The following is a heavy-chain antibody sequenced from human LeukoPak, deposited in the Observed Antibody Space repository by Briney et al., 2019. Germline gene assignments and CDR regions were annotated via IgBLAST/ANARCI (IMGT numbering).Heavy chain of an antibody. J-gene: IGHJ3*02. CDR2: ISGSGGST. D-gene: IGHD3-9*01. CDR3: ARVEYYDILTGYSSGAFDI. CDR1: GFTFSSYA. Sequence: GGSLRLSCAASGFTFSSYAMSWVRQAPGKGLEWVSAISGSGGSTYYADSVKGRFTTSRDNSKNTLYLQMNSLRAEDTAVYYCARVEYYDILTGYSSGAFDIWGQGTMVTVSS. V-gene: IGHV3-23*01.